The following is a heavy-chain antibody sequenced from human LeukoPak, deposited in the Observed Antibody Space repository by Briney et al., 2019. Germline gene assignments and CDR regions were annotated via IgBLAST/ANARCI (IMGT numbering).Heavy chain of an antibody. CDR2: ISSSGSNI. D-gene: IGHD1-7*01. Sequence: GGSLRLSCGASGFTFSSYEMNWVRQAPGKGLEWVSYISSSGSNIYYADSVKGRFTISRDNAKNSLYLKMNSLRAEDTAVYYCASNWNYDRWGQGTLVTVSS. J-gene: IGHJ4*02. CDR3: ASNWNYDR. V-gene: IGHV3-48*03. CDR1: GFTFSSYE.